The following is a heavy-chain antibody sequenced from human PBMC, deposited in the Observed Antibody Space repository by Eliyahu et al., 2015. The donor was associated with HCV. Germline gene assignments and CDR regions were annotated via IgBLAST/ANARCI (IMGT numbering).Heavy chain of an antibody. CDR2: ISSSGSNI. J-gene: IGHJ4*02. Sequence: EVQLVEXGGGLAQPGGSLRLSCAASGFTFSDYTMNWVRQAPGKGLEWXSYISSSGSNIYFADSVKGRFTISRDNARNSLYLQMDGLRADDTAVYYCARKDYGGNFDYWGQGTLVTVSS. CDR1: GFTFSDYT. CDR3: ARKDYGGNFDY. V-gene: IGHV3-48*01. D-gene: IGHD4-23*01.